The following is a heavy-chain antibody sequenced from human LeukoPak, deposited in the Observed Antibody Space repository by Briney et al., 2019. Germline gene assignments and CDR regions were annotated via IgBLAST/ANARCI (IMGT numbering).Heavy chain of an antibody. Sequence: PGGSLRLSCAASGFTFSSYSMNWVRQAPGKGLEWGSYISGSSSTIYYADSVKGRFTISRDNGKNTLYLQMNSLRAEDTAVYYCAREGRLLFDYWGQGTLVTVSS. J-gene: IGHJ4*02. CDR3: AREGRLLFDY. CDR1: GFTFSSYS. D-gene: IGHD2-21*02. CDR2: ISGSSSTI. V-gene: IGHV3-48*01.